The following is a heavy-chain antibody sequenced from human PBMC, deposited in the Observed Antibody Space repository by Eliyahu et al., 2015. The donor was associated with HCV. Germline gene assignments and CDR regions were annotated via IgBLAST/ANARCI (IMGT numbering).Heavy chain of an antibody. J-gene: IGHJ4*02. V-gene: IGHV4-39*01. D-gene: IGHD3-16*01. CDR1: GGSISXSSYY. CDR3: ATNQLREPLSPGHYFDY. CDR2: IYYSGST. Sequence: QLQLQESGPGLVKPSETLSLTCTVSGGSISXSSYYWGWIRQPPGKGLEWIGSIYYSGSTYYNPSLKSRVTISVDTSKNQFSLKLSSVTAADTAVYYCATNQLREPLSPGHYFDYWGQGTLVTVSS.